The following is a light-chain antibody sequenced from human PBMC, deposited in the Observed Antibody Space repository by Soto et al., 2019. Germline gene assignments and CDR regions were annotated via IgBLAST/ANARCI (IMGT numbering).Light chain of an antibody. V-gene: IGKV3-20*01. CDR2: GAS. J-gene: IGKJ1*01. Sequence: EIVLTQSPGTLSLSPGERATLSCRASQSVSNNYLAWYQRKPGQAPRLLIYGASSSATGIPGRFSGSGSGTDFTLTITRLEPEDFAVYYCQQYGSSPPTFGQGTKVEIK. CDR3: QQYGSSPPT. CDR1: QSVSNNY.